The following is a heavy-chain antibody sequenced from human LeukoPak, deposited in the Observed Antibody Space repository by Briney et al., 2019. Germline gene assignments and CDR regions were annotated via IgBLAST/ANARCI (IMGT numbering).Heavy chain of an antibody. J-gene: IGHJ4*02. CDR2: VYTSGST. Sequence: SETLSLTCTVSGGSISSGSYYWSWIRQPAGKGLEWIGRVYTSGSTNYNPSLKSRVTISVDTSKNQFSLKLSSVTAADTAVYYCAREGGIQSIFGVAPLYYYWGQGTLVTVSS. D-gene: IGHD3-3*01. CDR1: GGSISSGSYY. V-gene: IGHV4-61*02. CDR3: AREGGIQSIFGVAPLYYY.